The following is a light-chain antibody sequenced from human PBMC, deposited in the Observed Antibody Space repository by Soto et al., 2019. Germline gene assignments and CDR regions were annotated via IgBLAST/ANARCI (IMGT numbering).Light chain of an antibody. CDR1: SSNIGSNY. V-gene: IGLV1-47*01. CDR2: XXX. J-gene: IGLJ2*01. Sequence: QSVLTQPPSASGTPGQRVTISCSGSSSNIGSNYVYWYQQLPGTAPKLLIYXXXXXXXGVPDRFSGSKSGPSASLAISGXXXXXXXXXXXTAWDDTLRGPLFGGGTKLTVL. CDR3: TAWDDTLRGPL.